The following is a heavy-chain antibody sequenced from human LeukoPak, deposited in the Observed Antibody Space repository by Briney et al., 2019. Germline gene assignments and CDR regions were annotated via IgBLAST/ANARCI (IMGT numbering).Heavy chain of an antibody. CDR1: GGSISSYY. J-gene: IGHJ4*02. Sequence: PSETLSLTCTVSGGSISSYYWSWIRQPPGKGLEWIGYIYYSGSTNYNPSLKSRVTISVDTSKNQFSLKLSSVTAADTAVYYCATPPPTKNWNPWDYWGQGTLVTVSS. V-gene: IGHV4-59*01. CDR3: ATPPPTKNWNPWDY. D-gene: IGHD1-1*01. CDR2: IYYSGST.